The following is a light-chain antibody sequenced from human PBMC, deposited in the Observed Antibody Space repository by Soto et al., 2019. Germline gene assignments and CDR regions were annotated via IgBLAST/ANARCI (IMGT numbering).Light chain of an antibody. Sequence: QSVLTQTASVSGSPGQSITISCTGTSSDIGAYGYVSWYQQHPGKAPNLLIYEVFYRPSGISNRFSGSQSGNTASLTISGLQAEDEADHYCTSYTTSDTLVFGTGTRSPS. V-gene: IGLV2-14*01. J-gene: IGLJ1*01. CDR2: EVF. CDR1: SSDIGAYGY. CDR3: TSYTTSDTLV.